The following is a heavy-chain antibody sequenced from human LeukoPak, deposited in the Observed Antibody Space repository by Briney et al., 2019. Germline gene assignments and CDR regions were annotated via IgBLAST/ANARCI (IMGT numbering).Heavy chain of an antibody. Sequence: GGSLRLSCAASGFTFSSYAMSWVRQAPGKGLEWVSAIRGSGGSTYYADSVKGRFTISRDNSKNTLYLQMNSLRAEDTAVYYCAKSLRGVKIPDYFDYWGQGTLVTVSS. CDR3: AKSLRGVKIPDYFDY. CDR2: IRGSGGST. J-gene: IGHJ4*02. V-gene: IGHV3-23*01. D-gene: IGHD2-2*01. CDR1: GFTFSSYA.